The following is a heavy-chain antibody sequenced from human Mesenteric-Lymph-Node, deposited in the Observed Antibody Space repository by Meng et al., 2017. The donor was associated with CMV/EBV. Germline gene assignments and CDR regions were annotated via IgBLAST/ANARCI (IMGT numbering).Heavy chain of an antibody. J-gene: IGHJ6*02. V-gene: IGHV5-51*01. Sequence: GGSLRLSCKGSGYSFSNYWIAWVRQMPGKGLEWMGIIYPGDSDTRYSPSFQGQVTISADKSISTAYLQWSSLKASDTAMYYCARTIVVVPAAPHGMDVWGQGTTVTVSS. D-gene: IGHD2-2*01. CDR3: ARTIVVVPAAPHGMDV. CDR1: GYSFSNYW. CDR2: IYPGDSDT.